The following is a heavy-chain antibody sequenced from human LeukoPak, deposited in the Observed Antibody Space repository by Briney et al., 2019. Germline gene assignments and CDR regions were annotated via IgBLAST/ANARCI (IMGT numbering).Heavy chain of an antibody. D-gene: IGHD4-17*01. V-gene: IGHV3-74*01. CDR3: AKPTDLRLDY. J-gene: IGHJ4*02. Sequence: GGSLRLSCAAPGFTFSAYWMHWVRQAPGKGLVWVSRINSDGSTTGYADSVKGRFTISRDNAKNTLYLQMNSLRVEDTAVYYCAKPTDLRLDYWGQGTLVTVSS. CDR2: INSDGSTT. CDR1: GFTFSAYW.